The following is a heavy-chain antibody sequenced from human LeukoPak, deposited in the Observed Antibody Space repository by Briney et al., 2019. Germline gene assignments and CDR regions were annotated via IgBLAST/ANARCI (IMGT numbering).Heavy chain of an antibody. CDR3: AKDPIPGRIAAAGTGWFDY. D-gene: IGHD6-13*01. J-gene: IGHJ5*01. V-gene: IGHV3-30*18. Sequence: QPGRSLRLSCAASGFTFSSYGMHWVRQAPGKGLEWVAVISFDGSNKYCSDSVKGRFNITRDNSKNTLYLQMNSLRAEDTAVYYCAKDPIPGRIAAAGTGWFDYWGQGTLDTVSS. CDR1: GFTFSSYG. CDR2: ISFDGSNK.